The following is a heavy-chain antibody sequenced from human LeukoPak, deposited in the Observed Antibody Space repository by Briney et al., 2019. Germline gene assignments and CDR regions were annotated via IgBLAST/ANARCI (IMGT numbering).Heavy chain of an antibody. J-gene: IGHJ6*02. CDR2: LSAYNGNT. CDR1: GYTFTSYG. D-gene: IGHD2-2*01. V-gene: IGHV1-18*01. CDR3: ARDSIAPPHLRNIVVVPAAIKYYYYGMDV. Sequence: ASVKVSCKASGYTFTSYGISWVRQAPGQALEWMGWLSAYNGNTNYAQKLQGRVTMTTDTSTSTAYMELRSLRSDDTAVYYCARDSIAPPHLRNIVVVPAAIKYYYYGMDVWGQGTTVTVSS.